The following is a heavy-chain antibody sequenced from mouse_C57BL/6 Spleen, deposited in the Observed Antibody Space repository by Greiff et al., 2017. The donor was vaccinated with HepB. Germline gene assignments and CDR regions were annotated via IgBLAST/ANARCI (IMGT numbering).Heavy chain of an antibody. Sequence: EVKLVESGGGLVKPGGSLKLSCAASGFTFSDYGMHWVRQAPEKGLEWVAYISSGSSNIYYADTVKGRFTISRDNAKNTLFLQMTSLRSEDTAMYYCARESQNYYGSSYFDYWGQGTTLTVSS. CDR2: ISSGSSNI. J-gene: IGHJ2*01. CDR3: ARESQNYYGSSYFDY. D-gene: IGHD1-1*01. V-gene: IGHV5-17*01. CDR1: GFTFSDYG.